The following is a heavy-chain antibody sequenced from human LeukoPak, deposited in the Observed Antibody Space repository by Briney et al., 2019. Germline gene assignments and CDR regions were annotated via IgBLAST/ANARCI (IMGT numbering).Heavy chain of an antibody. D-gene: IGHD6-13*01. V-gene: IGHV4-34*01. Sequence: SDTLSLTCAVYGGSFSGYYWSWIRQPPGKGLEWIGEINHSGSTNYNPSLKSRVTISVDTSKNQFSLKLSSVTAADTAVYYCARGPIAAAELDYWGQGTLVTVSS. J-gene: IGHJ4*02. CDR1: GGSFSGYY. CDR3: ARGPIAAAELDY. CDR2: INHSGST.